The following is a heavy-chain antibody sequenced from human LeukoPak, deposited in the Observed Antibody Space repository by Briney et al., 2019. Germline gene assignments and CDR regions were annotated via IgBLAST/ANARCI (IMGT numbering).Heavy chain of an antibody. Sequence: GGSLRLSCAASGFTVSSNYVSWVRQAPGKGLEWVSVIYSGGSTYYADSVKGRFTISRDNSKNTLYLQMNSLRAEDTAVYYCARVPSKRYHLPYFDYWGQGTLVTVSS. CDR1: GFTVSSNY. CDR2: IYSGGST. CDR3: ARVPSKRYHLPYFDY. J-gene: IGHJ4*02. V-gene: IGHV3-66*02. D-gene: IGHD2-2*01.